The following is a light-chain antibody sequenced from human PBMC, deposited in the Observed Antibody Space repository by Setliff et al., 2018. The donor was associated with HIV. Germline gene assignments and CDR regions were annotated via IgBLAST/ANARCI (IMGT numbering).Light chain of an antibody. V-gene: IGLV1-40*01. CDR1: SSNIGAGYD. Sequence: QSVLTQPPSVSGAPGQRVTISCTGSSSNIGAGYDVHWYQQLPGTAPKLLIYGYTNRASGVPDRFSGSRSGASASLAITGLQAEDEADYYCQSYDSSLSEGVFGTGTKVTVL. CDR2: GYT. J-gene: IGLJ1*01. CDR3: QSYDSSLSEGV.